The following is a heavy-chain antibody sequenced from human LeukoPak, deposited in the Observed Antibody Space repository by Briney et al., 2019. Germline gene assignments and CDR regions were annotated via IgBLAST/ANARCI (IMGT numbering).Heavy chain of an antibody. V-gene: IGHV3-30*02. D-gene: IGHD2-2*01. CDR3: ARDVAWYCTRASCSYFGF. J-gene: IGHJ4*02. CDR2: IQYDENKK. Sequence: PGGSLRLSCEASGFTFSQYGMHWVWQAPGRGLDWVSSIQYDENKKSYSDSVKGRFTVSRDNSKNTLFLQMNRLRVEDTAVYYCARDVAWYCTRASCSYFGFWGQGALVTVSS. CDR1: GFTFSQYG.